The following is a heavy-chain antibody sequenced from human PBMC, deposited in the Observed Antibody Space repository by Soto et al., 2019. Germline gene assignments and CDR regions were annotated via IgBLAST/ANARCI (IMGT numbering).Heavy chain of an antibody. D-gene: IGHD2-2*02. J-gene: IGHJ6*02. Sequence: TETLSLTCTVSGGSISSSSYYWGWIRQPPGKGLELIGSIYYSGSTYYNPSLKSRVTISVDASKNQFSLKLSSVTAADTAVYYCARQVTDVVVPAAIKPADFYYYYGMYXWGQGTTFTVS. CDR2: IYYSGST. V-gene: IGHV4-39*01. CDR1: GGSISSSSYY. CDR3: ARQVTDVVVPAAIKPADFYYYYGMYX.